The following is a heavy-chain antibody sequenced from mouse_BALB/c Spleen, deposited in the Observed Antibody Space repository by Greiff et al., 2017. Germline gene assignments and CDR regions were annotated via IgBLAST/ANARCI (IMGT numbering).Heavy chain of an antibody. CDR3: ARGAVVAPYYFDY. CDR1: GYTFSSYW. D-gene: IGHD1-1*01. V-gene: IGHV1-9*01. J-gene: IGHJ2*01. Sequence: QVQLQQSGAELMKPGASVKISCKATGYTFSSYWIEWVKQRPGHGLEWIGEILPGSGSTNYNEKFKGKATFTADTSSNTAYMQLSSLTSEDSAVYYCARGAVVAPYYFDYWGQGTTLTVSS. CDR2: ILPGSGST.